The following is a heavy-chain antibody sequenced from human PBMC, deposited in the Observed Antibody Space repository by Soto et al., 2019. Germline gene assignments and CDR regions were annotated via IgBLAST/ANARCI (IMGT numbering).Heavy chain of an antibody. D-gene: IGHD6-13*01. CDR3: AREGQLGH. Sequence: QVQLVQSGAEVKKPGASVKVSCKASGYAFTSYGFSWVRQAPGQGLEWMGWISGYNGNTNYAQNLQGRVTMTTDTPRTTAYMELRSLRSDARAVYECAREGQLGHWAQGTLVTVSS. CDR1: GYAFTSYG. J-gene: IGHJ5*02. CDR2: ISGYNGNT. V-gene: IGHV1-18*01.